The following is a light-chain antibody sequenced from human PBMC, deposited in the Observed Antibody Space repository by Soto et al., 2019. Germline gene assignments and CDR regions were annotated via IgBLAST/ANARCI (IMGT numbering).Light chain of an antibody. CDR2: RNN. J-gene: IGLJ2*01. CDR3: AAWDDSLSGVV. CDR1: SSNIGSNY. Sequence: QSVLTQPPSASGTPGQRVTISCSRSSSNIGSNYVYWYQQLAGTAPKLLVYRNNQRPSGVPDRFSGSKSGTSASLAISGLRSEDEADYYCAAWDDSLSGVVFGGGTKLTVL. V-gene: IGLV1-47*01.